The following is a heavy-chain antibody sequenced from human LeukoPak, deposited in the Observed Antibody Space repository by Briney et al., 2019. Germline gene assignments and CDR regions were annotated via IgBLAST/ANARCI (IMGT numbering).Heavy chain of an antibody. D-gene: IGHD1-26*01. J-gene: IGHJ4*02. CDR3: ARSSYSGSSRAFDY. Sequence: SETLSLTCAVSGGSISSGSYYWSWIRQPAGKGLEWIGRIYTSGSTNYNPSLKSRVIISVDTSKNQFSLKLSSVTAADTAVYYCARSSYSGSSRAFDYWGQGTLVTVSS. CDR2: IYTSGST. V-gene: IGHV4-61*02. CDR1: GGSISSGSYY.